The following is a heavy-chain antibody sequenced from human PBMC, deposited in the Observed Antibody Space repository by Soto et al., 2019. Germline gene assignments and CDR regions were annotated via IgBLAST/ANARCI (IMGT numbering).Heavy chain of an antibody. CDR2: ITNTGGTT. CDR1: GFTFSSYA. CDR3: AKDRSPYHYYGLDV. V-gene: IGHV3-23*01. J-gene: IGHJ6*02. Sequence: GGSLRLSCAASGFTFSSYAMNWVRQAPGKGLEWVSGITNTGGTTYYADSVRGRFTISRDNSRNTLFLQVDTLKAEDTAVYYCAKDRSPYHYYGLDVWGQGTTVTVSS. D-gene: IGHD3-16*01.